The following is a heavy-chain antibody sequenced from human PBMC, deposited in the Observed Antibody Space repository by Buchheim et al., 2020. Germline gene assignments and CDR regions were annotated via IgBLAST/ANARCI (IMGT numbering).Heavy chain of an antibody. D-gene: IGHD3-22*01. V-gene: IGHV1-69*06. CDR2: IIPIFGTA. Sequence: QVQLVQSGAEVKKPGSSVKVSCKASGGTFSSYAISWVRQAPGQGLEWMGGIIPIFGTANYAQKFQGRVTITADKSTSTAYMELSRLRSEDKAVHYCARVHYDSSGYYWGNYYYGMDVWGQGTT. CDR3: ARVHYDSSGYYWGNYYYGMDV. J-gene: IGHJ6*02. CDR1: GGTFSSYA.